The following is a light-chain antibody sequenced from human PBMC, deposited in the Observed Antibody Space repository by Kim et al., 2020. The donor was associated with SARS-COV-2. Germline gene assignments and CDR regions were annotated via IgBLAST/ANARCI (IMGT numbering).Light chain of an antibody. CDR2: DAS. Sequence: ASVGDRVTITCQASRDISNYLNWYQQKPGKAPNLLIHDASKLETGVPSRFSGSGSGTEFTLTITGLRPEDFATYYCQQYDNVPYSFGQGTKLEI. J-gene: IGKJ2*03. V-gene: IGKV1-33*01. CDR3: QQYDNVPYS. CDR1: RDISNY.